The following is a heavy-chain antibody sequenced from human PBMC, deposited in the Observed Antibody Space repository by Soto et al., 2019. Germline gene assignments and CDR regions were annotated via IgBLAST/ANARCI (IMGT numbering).Heavy chain of an antibody. CDR2: IYYSGST. J-gene: IGHJ4*02. V-gene: IGHV4-59*08. CDR1: GGSISSYY. CDR3: AIITIFGVVVY. D-gene: IGHD3-3*01. Sequence: SETLSLTCTVSGGSISSYYWSWIRQPPGKGLEWIGYIYYSGSTNYNPSLKSRVTISVDTSKNQFSLKLSPVTAADTAVYYCAIITIFGVVVYWGQGTLVTVSS.